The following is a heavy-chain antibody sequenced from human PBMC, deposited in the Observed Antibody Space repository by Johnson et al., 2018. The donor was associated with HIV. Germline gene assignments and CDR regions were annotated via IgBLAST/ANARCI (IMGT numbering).Heavy chain of an antibody. J-gene: IGHJ3*02. CDR1: GFTVSSNY. V-gene: IGHV3-66*01. Sequence: VQLVESGGGLVQPGGSLRLSCAASGFTVSSNYMSWVRQAPGKGLEWVSVFYSDSNTYSSDSVKGRFTISRDNSKNTLYLQMNSLRAEDTAVYYCARDLPSTMIVVVIQPRDAFDIWGQGTMVTVSS. CDR3: ARDLPSTMIVVVIQPRDAFDI. CDR2: FYSDSNT. D-gene: IGHD3-22*01.